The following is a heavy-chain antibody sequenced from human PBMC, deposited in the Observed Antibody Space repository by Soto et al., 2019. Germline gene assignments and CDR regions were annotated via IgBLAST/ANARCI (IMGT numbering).Heavy chain of an antibody. V-gene: IGHV4-59*13. CDR1: GGSITTYQ. D-gene: IGHD2-21*01. CDR3: ARDFGEYSFFFDY. CDR2: YSGFT. J-gene: IGHJ4*02. Sequence: TSETLSLTCSVSGGSITTYQWSWIRQPPGKGLEWIGGYSGFTNYNPSLESRAPISVDRSKNQFSLNIRSVTTADTAIYYCARDFGEYSFFFDYWGQGQLVTVSS.